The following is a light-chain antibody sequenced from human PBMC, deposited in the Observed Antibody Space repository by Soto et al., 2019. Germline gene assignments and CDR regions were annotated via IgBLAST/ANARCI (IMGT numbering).Light chain of an antibody. CDR1: SNVVGGYDY. V-gene: IGLV2-14*01. CDR2: DVS. Sequence: QSVLTQPASLSGSPGPSITLSCTGNSNVVGGYDYVSWYQQHPGQAPKLIISDVSNWPSGVSNRFSGSKSGNTASLTISGLQAEDEADYYCSSYTSTGTRVFGGGTQLTVL. J-gene: IGLJ3*02. CDR3: SSYTSTGTRV.